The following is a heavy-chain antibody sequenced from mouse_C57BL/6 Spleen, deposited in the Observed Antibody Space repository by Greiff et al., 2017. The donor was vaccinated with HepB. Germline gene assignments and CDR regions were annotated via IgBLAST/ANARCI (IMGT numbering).Heavy chain of an antibody. CDR3: AGGGPHAMDY. CDR1: GFTFSSYG. D-gene: IGHD3-3*01. J-gene: IGHJ4*01. Sequence: DVMLVESGGDLVKPGGSLKLSCAASGFTFSSYGMSWVRQTPDKRLEWVATISSGGSYTYYPDSVKGRFTISRDNAKNTLYLQMSSLKSEDTAMYYCAGGGPHAMDYWGQGTSVTVSS. CDR2: ISSGGSYT. V-gene: IGHV5-6*02.